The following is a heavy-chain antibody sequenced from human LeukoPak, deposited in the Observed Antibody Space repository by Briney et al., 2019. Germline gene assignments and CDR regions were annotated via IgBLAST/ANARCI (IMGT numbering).Heavy chain of an antibody. Sequence: PSETLSLTCAVYGGSFSGYYWSWIRQPPGKGLEWIGEINHSGSTNYNPSLKSRVTISVDTSKNQFSLKLSSVTAADTAVYYCARHATGTTSFDYWGQGTLVTVSS. CDR3: ARHATGTTSFDY. V-gene: IGHV4-34*01. CDR1: GGSFSGYY. CDR2: INHSGST. J-gene: IGHJ4*02. D-gene: IGHD1-7*01.